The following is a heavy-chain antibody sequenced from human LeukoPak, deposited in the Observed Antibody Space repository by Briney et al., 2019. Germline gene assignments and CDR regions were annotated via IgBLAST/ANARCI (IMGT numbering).Heavy chain of an antibody. CDR2: ISDSGSTT. CDR1: GFAFSSLA. J-gene: IGHJ4*02. CDR3: AKDARRTNGWYFFDY. D-gene: IGHD6-19*01. Sequence: GGSLRLSCAASGFAFSSLAMGWVRQAPGKGLEWVSVISDSGSTTYYANFVKGRCTISRDNAKNTLFLQMISVAAEETAVYYCAKDARRTNGWYFFDYWGQGTLVTVSS. V-gene: IGHV3-23*01.